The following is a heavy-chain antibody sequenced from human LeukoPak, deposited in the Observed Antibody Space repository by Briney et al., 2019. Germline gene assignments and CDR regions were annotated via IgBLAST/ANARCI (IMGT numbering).Heavy chain of an antibody. D-gene: IGHD4-17*01. J-gene: IGHJ3*02. CDR3: ARERSGDASSVGAFDI. CDR1: GFTFSSYD. CDR2: IGTAGDT. Sequence: GGSLRLSCAASGFTFSSYDIHWVRQATGKGLEWVSAIGTAGDTYYPGSVKGRFTISRENAKNSLYLQMNSLRAGDTAVYYCARERSGDASSVGAFDIWGQGTMVTVSS. V-gene: IGHV3-13*01.